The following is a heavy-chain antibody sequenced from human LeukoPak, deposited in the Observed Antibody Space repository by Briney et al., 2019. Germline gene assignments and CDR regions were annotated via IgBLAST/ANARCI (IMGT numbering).Heavy chain of an antibody. CDR3: GRGGFIRLRGKFDY. D-gene: IGHD5-12*01. CDR1: GFTFSDYY. V-gene: IGHV3-11*01. CDR2: ISGSGTTI. J-gene: IGHJ4*02. Sequence: PGGSLRLSCAVSGFTFSDYYMSWVRQAPGKGLGWVSYISGSGTTIYYADSATGRFTISRDNAQNSLSLQMNSLRAEDTDVYYCGRGGFIRLRGKFDYWGQGTLVTVSS.